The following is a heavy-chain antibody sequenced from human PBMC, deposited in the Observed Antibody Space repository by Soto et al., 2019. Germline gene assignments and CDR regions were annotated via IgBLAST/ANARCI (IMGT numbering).Heavy chain of an antibody. CDR2: ISGSGGST. CDR3: AKDLIPRQYCSSTSCYRYFDL. V-gene: IGHV3-23*01. J-gene: IGHJ2*01. Sequence: EVQLLESGGGLVQPGGSLRLSCAASGFTFSSYAMSWVRQAPGKGLEWVSAISGSGGSTYYADSVKGRFTISRDISKNTLYLQMTSLKAVAKAVYYCAKDLIPRQYCSSTSCYRYFDLWGRGTLVTVCS. CDR1: GFTFSSYA. D-gene: IGHD2-2*01.